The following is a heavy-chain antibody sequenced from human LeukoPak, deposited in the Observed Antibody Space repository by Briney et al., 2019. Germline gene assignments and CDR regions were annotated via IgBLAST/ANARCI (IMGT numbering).Heavy chain of an antibody. Sequence: GGSLRLSCAASGFTFSSYRMNWVRQAPGKGLEWVSSIGSSSSYIYYADSVKGRFTISRDNAKNSLYLQMNSLRAEDTAVYCCARGSIPYYYGMDVWGQGTTVTVSS. J-gene: IGHJ6*02. CDR2: IGSSSSYI. CDR3: ARGSIPYYYGMDV. V-gene: IGHV3-21*01. CDR1: GFTFSSYR.